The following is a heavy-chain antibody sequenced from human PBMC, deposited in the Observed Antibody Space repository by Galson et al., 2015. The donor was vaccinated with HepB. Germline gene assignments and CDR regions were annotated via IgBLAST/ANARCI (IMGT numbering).Heavy chain of an antibody. CDR1: GYTFTSNS. CDR2: VNPSGGST. V-gene: IGHV1-46*01. D-gene: IGHD3-16*02. J-gene: IGHJ4*02. CDR3: ARDRRVGSAWIYDYFWGTYRYNGDYLDN. Sequence: SVKVSCKASGYTFTSNSIHWVRQAPGQGLEWMGIVNPSGGSTTYAQKFQGRVTMTRDTSTSTVYMELSSLRSEDTAVYYCARDRRVGSAWIYDYFWGTYRYNGDYLDNWGQGTLVTVSS.